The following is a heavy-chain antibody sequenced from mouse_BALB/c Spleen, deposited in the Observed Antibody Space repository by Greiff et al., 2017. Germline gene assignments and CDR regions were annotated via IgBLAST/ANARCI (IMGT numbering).Heavy chain of an antibody. CDR3: ARNNYDYDVFAY. D-gene: IGHD2-4*01. J-gene: IGHJ3*01. Sequence: VKLVESGPGLVAPSQSLSITCTVSGFSLSRYSVHWVRQPPGKGLEWLGMIWGGGSTDYNSALKSRLSISKDNSKSQVFLKMNSLQTDDTAMYYCARNNYDYDVFAYWGQGTLVTVSA. V-gene: IGHV2-6-4*01. CDR2: IWGGGST. CDR1: GFSLSRYS.